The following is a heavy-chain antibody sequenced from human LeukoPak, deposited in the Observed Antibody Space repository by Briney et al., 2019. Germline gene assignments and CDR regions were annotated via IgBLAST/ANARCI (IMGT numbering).Heavy chain of an antibody. CDR3: AAPPRAGTTLFLY. J-gene: IGHJ4*02. CDR1: GFTFSNYA. V-gene: IGHV3-23*01. Sequence: GGSLRLSCAASGFTFSNYAMTWVRQAPGKGLEWVSAITGSGGSTFYADSVKGRFTISRDSSKNTLYLQMNSLRGEDTAVYYCAAPPRAGTTLFLYWGQGTLVTVSS. CDR2: ITGSGGST. D-gene: IGHD1-1*01.